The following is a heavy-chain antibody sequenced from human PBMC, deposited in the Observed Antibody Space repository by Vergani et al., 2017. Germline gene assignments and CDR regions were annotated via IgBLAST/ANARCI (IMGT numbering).Heavy chain of an antibody. D-gene: IGHD3-3*01. V-gene: IGHV1-2*02. J-gene: IGHJ6*03. CDR2: INPNSGGT. CDR3: ARDEGPVGSIEGLIWGYYYYRDV. Sequence: QVQLVQSGAEVKKPGASVKVSCKASGYTFTGYYMHWVRQAPGQGLEWMGWINPNSGGTNYAQKFQGRVTMTRDTSISTAYMELSRLRSDDTAVYYCARDEGPVGSIEGLIWGYYYYRDVGGKGTTVTVSS. CDR1: GYTFTGYY.